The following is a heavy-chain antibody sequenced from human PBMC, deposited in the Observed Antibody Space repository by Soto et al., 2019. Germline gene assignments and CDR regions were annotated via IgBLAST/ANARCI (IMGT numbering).Heavy chain of an antibody. CDR2: IYYSGST. Sequence: SETLSLTCTVSGGSISSGSYFWAWIRQPPGKGLEWIGSIYYSGSTYYNPSLKSRVTISVDTSKNQFSLKLSSVTAADTAVYYCARHRSSRWKTFPAAMIHYYYYMDVWGKGTTVTVSS. V-gene: IGHV4-39*01. CDR3: ARHRSSRWKTFPAAMIHYYYYMDV. CDR1: GGSISSGSYF. J-gene: IGHJ6*03. D-gene: IGHD2-2*01.